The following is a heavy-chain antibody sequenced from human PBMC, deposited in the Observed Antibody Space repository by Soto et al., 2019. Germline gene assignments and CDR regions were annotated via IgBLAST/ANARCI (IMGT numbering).Heavy chain of an antibody. Sequence: QVHLVASGGGLVKPGGSLRLSCVASGITLSDNYMTWIRQAPGKGLEWLSYISNSDYTTYYADSVKGLFTISRDNAKTSLYLQLNGLRVEDTAVYYCASGKWSLDYWGQGILVTVSS. J-gene: IGHJ4*02. D-gene: IGHD2-8*01. CDR3: ASGKWSLDY. CDR2: ISNSDYTT. V-gene: IGHV3-11*01. CDR1: GITLSDNY.